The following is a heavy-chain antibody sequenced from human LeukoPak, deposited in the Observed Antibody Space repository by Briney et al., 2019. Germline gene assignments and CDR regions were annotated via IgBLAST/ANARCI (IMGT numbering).Heavy chain of an antibody. Sequence: SGGSLRLSCAASGFTFSSYWMSWVRQAPGKGLEWVANIKQDGSEKYYVDSVKGRFTISRDNAKNSLYLQMNSLRAEDTAVYYCARVYDYVWGDFDYWGQGTLVTVSS. CDR3: ARVYDYVWGDFDY. J-gene: IGHJ4*02. V-gene: IGHV3-7*01. D-gene: IGHD3-16*01. CDR1: GFTFSSYW. CDR2: IKQDGSEK.